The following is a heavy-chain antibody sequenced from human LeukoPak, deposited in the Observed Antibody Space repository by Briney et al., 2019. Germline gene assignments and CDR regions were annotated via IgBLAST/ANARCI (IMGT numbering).Heavy chain of an antibody. CDR2: ISWDGGST. V-gene: IGHV3-43*02. J-gene: IGHJ6*04. CDR3: AKDRGLGVVVPGMDV. Sequence: PGGSLGLSCAASGFTFDDYAMSWVRQDPGKGLEWVSLISWDGGSTYYADSVKGRFTISRDNSKNSLYLQMNSLRTEDTALYHCAKDRGLGVVVPGMDVWGKGTTVTVSS. D-gene: IGHD2-2*01. CDR1: GFTFDDYA.